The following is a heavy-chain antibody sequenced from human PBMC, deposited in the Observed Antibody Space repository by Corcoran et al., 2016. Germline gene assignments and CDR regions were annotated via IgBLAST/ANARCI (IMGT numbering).Heavy chain of an antibody. CDR3: ARGVLLWFGELLWGFDY. V-gene: IGHV3-21*01. J-gene: IGHJ4*02. CDR1: GFTFSSYS. CDR2: ISSSSSYI. D-gene: IGHD3-10*01. Sequence: EMQLVESGGGLVKPGGSLRLSCAASGFTFSSYSMNWVRQAPGKGLEWVSSISSSSSYIYYADSVKGRFTISRDNAKNSLYLQMNSQRAEDTAVSYCARGVLLWFGELLWGFDYWGQGTLVTVSS.